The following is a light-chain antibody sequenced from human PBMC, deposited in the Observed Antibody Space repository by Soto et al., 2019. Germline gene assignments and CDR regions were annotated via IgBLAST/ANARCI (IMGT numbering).Light chain of an antibody. CDR1: QIVSSTY. J-gene: IGKJ4*01. V-gene: IGKV3-20*01. Sequence: EIVLTQSPGTLSLSPGERATLSCRASQIVSSTYLACFQQKPGQAPRLLIYGASTRATGIPDMFSGSGSGTDSTLTISGLEPEDFALYYCQQYGVTPPNSFGGGTKVEV. CDR2: GAS. CDR3: QQYGVTPPNS.